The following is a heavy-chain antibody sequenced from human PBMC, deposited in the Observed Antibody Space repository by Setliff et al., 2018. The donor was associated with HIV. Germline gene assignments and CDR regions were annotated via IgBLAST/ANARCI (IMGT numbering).Heavy chain of an antibody. Sequence: VASVKVSCKASGYTFSNYGIIWVRQAPGQGLEWMGWISAYNGDTKYAQKVQGRVTMTTDISTNTAYMELKTLRSADTAVYYCARRGGYSYGYMDVWGKGTTVTVSS. CDR1: GYTFSNYG. D-gene: IGHD5-18*01. J-gene: IGHJ6*03. CDR2: ISAYNGDT. V-gene: IGHV1-18*01. CDR3: ARRGGYSYGYMDV.